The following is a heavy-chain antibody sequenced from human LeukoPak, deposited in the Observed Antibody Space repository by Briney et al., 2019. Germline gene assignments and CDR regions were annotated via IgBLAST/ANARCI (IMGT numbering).Heavy chain of an antibody. V-gene: IGHV4-39*01. Sequence: SETLSLTCSVSGASIRSSTHYWAWLRQAPGTGLEWVGSIFYSGDTYYNPSLRSRLTIAVDTSKNQFSLNLASVTASDTGTYFCSRRGTTSSIGWFDPWGQGSPVIVSS. CDR1: GASIRSSTHY. J-gene: IGHJ5*02. CDR3: SRRGTTSSIGWFDP. CDR2: IFYSGDT. D-gene: IGHD3-16*01.